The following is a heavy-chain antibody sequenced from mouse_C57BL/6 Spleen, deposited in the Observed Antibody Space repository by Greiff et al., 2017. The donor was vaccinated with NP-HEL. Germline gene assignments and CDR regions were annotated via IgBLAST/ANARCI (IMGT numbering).Heavy chain of an antibody. Sequence: DVQLQESGPELVKPGASVKMSCKASGYTFTDYNMHWVKQSHGKSLEWIGYINPNNGGTSYNQKFKGKATLTVNKSSSTAYMELRSLTSEDSAVYYCARNWDVGDYWGQGTTLTVSS. J-gene: IGHJ2*01. V-gene: IGHV1-22*01. CDR2: INPNNGGT. CDR1: GYTFTDYN. CDR3: ARNWDVGDY. D-gene: IGHD4-1*01.